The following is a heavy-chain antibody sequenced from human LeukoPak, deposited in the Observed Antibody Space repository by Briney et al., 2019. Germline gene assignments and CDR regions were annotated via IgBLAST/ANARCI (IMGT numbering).Heavy chain of an antibody. CDR3: AHRRRFRAAAGTLLADY. V-gene: IGHV2-5*02. Sequence: SGPTLVKPTQTLTLTCTFSGFSLSTSGVGVGWIRQPPGKALEWLALIYWDDDKRYSPSLKSRLTITKDTSKNQVVLTMTNMDPVDTATYYCAHRRRFRAAAGTLLADYWGQGTLVTVSS. D-gene: IGHD6-13*01. J-gene: IGHJ4*02. CDR2: IYWDDDK. CDR1: GFSLSTSGVG.